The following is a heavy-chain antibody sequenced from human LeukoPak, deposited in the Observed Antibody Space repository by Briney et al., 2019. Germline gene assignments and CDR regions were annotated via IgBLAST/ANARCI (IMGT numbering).Heavy chain of an antibody. Sequence: PSETLSLTCAVYGGSFSGYYWSWVRQPPGKGLEWIGEINHSGSTNYNPSLKSRVTISVDTSKNQFSLKLSSVTAADTAVYYCAAEAAAGDYWGQGTLVTVSS. V-gene: IGHV4-34*01. J-gene: IGHJ4*02. CDR2: INHSGST. CDR3: AAEAAAGDY. D-gene: IGHD6-25*01. CDR1: GGSFSGYY.